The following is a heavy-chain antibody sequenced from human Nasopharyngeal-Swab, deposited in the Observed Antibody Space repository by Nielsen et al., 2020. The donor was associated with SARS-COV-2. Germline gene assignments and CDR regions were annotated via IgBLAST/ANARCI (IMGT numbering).Heavy chain of an antibody. V-gene: IGHV1-18*01. J-gene: IGHJ4*02. CDR1: GYSFNSYG. CDR3: ARDIEEWLVVPSLSFDY. D-gene: IGHD3-3*01. CDR2: ISVYNADT. Sequence: ASVKVSCKASGYSFNSYGISWVRQAPGQGLEWMGWISVYNADTNYAKKLQGRVSMTTDTSTSTAYMELRSLRSDDTAVYYCARDIEEWLVVPSLSFDYWGQGTLVTVSS.